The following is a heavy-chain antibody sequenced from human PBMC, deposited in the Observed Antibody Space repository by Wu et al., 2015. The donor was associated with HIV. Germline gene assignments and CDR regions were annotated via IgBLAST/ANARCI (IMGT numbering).Heavy chain of an antibody. CDR3: ARVRYYYDSSGMVNWFDP. Sequence: QVQLVQSGAEVKKPGSSVKVSCKASGGTFSSYAISWVRQAPGQGLEWMGGIIPIFGTANYAQKFQGRVTITTDESTSTAYMELSSLRSEDTAVYYCARVRYYYDSSGMVNWFDPWGQGTLVTVSS. J-gene: IGHJ5*02. CDR1: GGTFSSYA. CDR2: IIPIFGTA. V-gene: IGHV1-69*05. D-gene: IGHD3-22*01.